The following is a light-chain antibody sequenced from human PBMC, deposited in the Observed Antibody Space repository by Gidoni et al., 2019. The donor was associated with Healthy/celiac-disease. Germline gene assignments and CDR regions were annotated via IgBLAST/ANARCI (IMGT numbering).Light chain of an antibody. CDR2: DAS. J-gene: IGKJ4*01. CDR3: QQRSNWRRT. V-gene: IGKV3-11*01. CDR1: QSVSSY. Sequence: EIVLTQSPATLSLSPGERATLSCRSSQSVSSYLAWYQQKPGQAPRLLIYDASNRATGSPARFSGSGSGTDFTLTISSLEPEDFAVYYCQQRSNWRRTFGGGTKVEIK.